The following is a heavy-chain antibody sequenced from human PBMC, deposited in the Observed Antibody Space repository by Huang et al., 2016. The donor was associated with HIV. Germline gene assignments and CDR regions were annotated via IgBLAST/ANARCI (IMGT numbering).Heavy chain of an antibody. J-gene: IGHJ5*02. V-gene: IGHV3-21*01. CDR3: VRENYGSGSTLHWFDP. Sequence: DVQLVESGGGLVKPGGSLRLSCAASGFSFDSFAMHLVLQAPGKGVEWVASSTASSSFKDYAGSLTGRFTVSRDNAKNSLYLQMNSLRPEDTAVYYCVRENYGSGSTLHWFDPWGQGTLVTVSS. CDR1: GFSFDSFA. CDR2: STASSSFK. D-gene: IGHD3-10*01.